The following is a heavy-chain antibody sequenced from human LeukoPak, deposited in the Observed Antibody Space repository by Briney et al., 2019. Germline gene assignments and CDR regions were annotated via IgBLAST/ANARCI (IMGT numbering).Heavy chain of an antibody. Sequence: GGSLRLSCAASGFTFSSYWMHWVRQAPGKGLVWVSRISSDGNSTKYADSVKGRFTISRDNSKNTLYLQMNSLIPEDTAVYYCARQYISGQWYFDYWGQGTLVTVSS. D-gene: IGHD5-18*01. CDR2: ISSDGNST. J-gene: IGHJ4*02. V-gene: IGHV3-74*03. CDR1: GFTFSSYW. CDR3: ARQYISGQWYFDY.